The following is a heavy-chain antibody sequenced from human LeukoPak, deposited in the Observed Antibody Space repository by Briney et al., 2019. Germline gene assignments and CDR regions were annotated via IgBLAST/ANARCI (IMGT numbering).Heavy chain of an antibody. Sequence: GGSLRLSCAASGFTVSSNYMSWVRQAPGKGLEWVSVIYGGGSTNYADSVKGRFTISRDNSKNTLYLQMNGLRAEDTAVYYCAGHRGFTMIVAYWGQGTLVTVSS. CDR3: AGHRGFTMIVAY. D-gene: IGHD3-22*01. V-gene: IGHV3-53*01. J-gene: IGHJ4*02. CDR2: IYGGGST. CDR1: GFTVSSNY.